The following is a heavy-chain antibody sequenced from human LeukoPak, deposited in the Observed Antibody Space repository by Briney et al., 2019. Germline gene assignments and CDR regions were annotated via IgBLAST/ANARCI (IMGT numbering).Heavy chain of an antibody. Sequence: SETLSLTCTVSGGSISSYYWSWFRQPPGKGLEWIGYIYYSGSANYHPSLKSRVTISVDTSKNRFSLRLSSVTAADTAVYYCARVTGYMVEDYFDYWGQGTLVTVSS. CDR3: ARVTGYMVEDYFDY. V-gene: IGHV4-59*01. CDR1: GGSISSYY. D-gene: IGHD6-13*01. CDR2: IYYSGSA. J-gene: IGHJ4*02.